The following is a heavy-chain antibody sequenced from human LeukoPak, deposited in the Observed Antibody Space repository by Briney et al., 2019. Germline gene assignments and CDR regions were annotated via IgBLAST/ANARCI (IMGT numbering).Heavy chain of an antibody. CDR2: ISAYNGNT. Sequence: ASVKVSCKASGYTFTSYGISWVRQAPGQGLEWMGWISAYNGNTNYAQKLQGRVTTTTDTSKSTAYMSLRSLSSDDTPVYYCARMYYYDSSGYYYGHYWGQGTLVTVSS. CDR3: ARMYYYDSSGYYYGHY. V-gene: IGHV1-18*01. J-gene: IGHJ4*02. CDR1: GYTFTSYG. D-gene: IGHD3-22*01.